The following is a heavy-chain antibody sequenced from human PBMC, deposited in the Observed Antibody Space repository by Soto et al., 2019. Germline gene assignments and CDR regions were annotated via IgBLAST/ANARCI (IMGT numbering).Heavy chain of an antibody. D-gene: IGHD5-12*01. CDR2: IYWDDDK. CDR1: GFSLSTSGVG. Sequence: QITLKESGPTLVKPTQTLTLTCTFSGFSLSTSGVGVGWIRQPPGKALEWLALIYWDDDKRYSPSLKSRLTITKDTSKNQVVLTITNMDPVDTATYYCAHNTVIRYSDGLFDYWGQGTLVTVSS. J-gene: IGHJ4*02. CDR3: AHNTVIRYSDGLFDY. V-gene: IGHV2-5*02.